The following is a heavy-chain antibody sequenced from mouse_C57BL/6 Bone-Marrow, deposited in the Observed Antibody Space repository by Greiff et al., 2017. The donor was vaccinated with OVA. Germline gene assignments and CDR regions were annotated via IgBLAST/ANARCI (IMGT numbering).Heavy chain of an antibody. CDR3: TIITTVVALDAMDY. CDR1: GFNIKDDY. Sequence: EVQLQQSGAELVRPGASVKLSCTASGFNIKDDYMHWVKQRPEQGLEWIGWIDPENGDTEYASKFQGKATITADTSSNTAYLQLSSLTSEDTAVYYCTIITTVVALDAMDYWGQGTSVTVSS. D-gene: IGHD1-1*01. V-gene: IGHV14-4*01. CDR2: IDPENGDT. J-gene: IGHJ4*01.